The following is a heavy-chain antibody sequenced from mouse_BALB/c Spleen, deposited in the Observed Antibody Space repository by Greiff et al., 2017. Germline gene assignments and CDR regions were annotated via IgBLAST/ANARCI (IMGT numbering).Heavy chain of an antibody. V-gene: IGHV5-4*02. CDR2: ISDGGSYT. J-gene: IGHJ2*01. Sequence: EVQLVESGGGLVKPGGSLKLSCAASGFTFSDYYMYWVRQTPEKRLEWVATISDGGSYTYYPDSVKGRFTISRDNAKNNLYLQMSSLKSEDTAMYYCAKSSIYDGYPYYFDYWGQGTTLTVSS. D-gene: IGHD2-3*01. CDR3: AKSSIYDGYPYYFDY. CDR1: GFTFSDYY.